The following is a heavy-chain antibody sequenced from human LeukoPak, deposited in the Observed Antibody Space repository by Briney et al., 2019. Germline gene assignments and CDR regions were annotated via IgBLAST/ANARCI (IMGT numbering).Heavy chain of an antibody. D-gene: IGHD3-16*02. CDR2: IYYSGST. J-gene: IGHJ4*02. Sequence: PSETLSLTCTVSGGSISSSSYYWGWIRQPPGKGLEWIGSIYYSGSTYYNPSLKSRVTISVDTSKNQFSLKLSSVTAADTAVYYCASITIGGVIVLYWGQGTLVTVSS. V-gene: IGHV4-39*01. CDR3: ASITIGGVIVLY. CDR1: GGSISSSSYY.